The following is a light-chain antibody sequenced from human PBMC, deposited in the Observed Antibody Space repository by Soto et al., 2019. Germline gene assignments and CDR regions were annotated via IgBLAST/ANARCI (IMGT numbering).Light chain of an antibody. J-gene: IGKJ1*01. CDR2: GAS. Sequence: EIVLTQSPGTLSLSPGERATLSCRASQSVSSSYLAWYQQKPGQAPRLLIYGASSRATGIPDRFSGSGSGTDFTLTISRLEPEGAAVYYCQQYGSSPRTFGQGTKVDIK. V-gene: IGKV3-20*01. CDR3: QQYGSSPRT. CDR1: QSVSSSY.